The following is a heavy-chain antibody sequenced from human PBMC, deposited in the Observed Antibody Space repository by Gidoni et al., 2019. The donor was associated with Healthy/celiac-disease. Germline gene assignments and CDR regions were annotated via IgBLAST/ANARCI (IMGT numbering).Heavy chain of an antibody. Sequence: EVQLLESGGGLVQPGGSLRLSCAASGFTFSSYAMSWVRQAQGKGLEWVSAISGSGGSTYYADSVKGRFTISRDNSKNTLYLQMNSLRAEDTAVYYCANSERTIITIFGVGDYWGQGTLVTVSS. V-gene: IGHV3-23*01. CDR2: ISGSGGST. J-gene: IGHJ4*02. D-gene: IGHD3-3*01. CDR3: ANSERTIITIFGVGDY. CDR1: GFTFSSYA.